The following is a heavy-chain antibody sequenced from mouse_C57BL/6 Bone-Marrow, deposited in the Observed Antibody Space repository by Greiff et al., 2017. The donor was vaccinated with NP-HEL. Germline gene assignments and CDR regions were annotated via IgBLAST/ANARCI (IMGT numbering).Heavy chain of an antibody. J-gene: IGHJ3*01. D-gene: IGHD2-5*01. CDR2: IHPYSGST. CDR3: ARGGSNHLFAY. Sequence: VQLQQPGGELVKPGASVTLSCTSSGFTFTSYWMHWVNPRPGQGLEWIVMIHPYSGSTNYIERFKSNATLTVDKSSSTAYMQLSSLTSEDSAVYCCARGGSNHLFAYWGQGTLVTVSA. V-gene: IGHV1-64*01. CDR1: GFTFTSYW.